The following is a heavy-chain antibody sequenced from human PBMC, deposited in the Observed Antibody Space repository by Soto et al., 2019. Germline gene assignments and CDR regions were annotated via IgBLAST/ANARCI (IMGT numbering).Heavy chain of an antibody. D-gene: IGHD5-18*01. CDR2: IIPIFGTA. CDR3: ARRARMGAQLWLPFDL. Sequence: ASVKVSCTASGGTLSSYAISWVRQAPGQGLEWMGGIIPIFGTANYAQKFQGRVTITADESTSTAYMELSSLRSEDTAVYYCARRARMGAQLWLPFDLWAQGSLVTVSS. J-gene: IGHJ4*02. CDR1: GGTLSSYA. V-gene: IGHV1-69*13.